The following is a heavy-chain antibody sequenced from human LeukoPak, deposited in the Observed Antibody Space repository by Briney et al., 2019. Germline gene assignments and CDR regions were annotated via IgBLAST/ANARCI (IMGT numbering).Heavy chain of an antibody. Sequence: PGGSLRLSCAASGFTFSSYSMNWVRQAPGKGLKWVSSISCSNNYIYYADSVKGRFTISRDNAKNSLYLQMNSLRADDTAVYYCARDRHSSSFFDYWGQGTLVTVSS. CDR1: GFTFSSYS. CDR2: ISCSNNYI. D-gene: IGHD6-6*01. CDR3: ARDRHSSSFFDY. V-gene: IGHV3-21*01. J-gene: IGHJ4*02.